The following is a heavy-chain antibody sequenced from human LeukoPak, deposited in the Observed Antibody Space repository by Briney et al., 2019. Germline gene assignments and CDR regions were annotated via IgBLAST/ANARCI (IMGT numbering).Heavy chain of an antibody. V-gene: IGHV1-69*04. D-gene: IGHD4-17*01. CDR2: IIPILGIA. CDR3: ARVPQGPDYGDYSYYFDY. J-gene: IGHJ4*02. Sequence: ASVKVSCKASGGTFSSYAISWVRQAPGQGLEWMGRIIPILGIANYAQKFQGRVTITADKSTSTAYMELSSLRSEGTAVYYCARVPQGPDYGDYSYYFDYWGQGTLVTVSS. CDR1: GGTFSSYA.